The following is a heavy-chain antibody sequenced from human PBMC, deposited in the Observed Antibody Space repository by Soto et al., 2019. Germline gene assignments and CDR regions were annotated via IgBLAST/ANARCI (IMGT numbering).Heavy chain of an antibody. V-gene: IGHV1-69*12. J-gene: IGHJ4*02. CDR3: ASGIQLWLRRINNGYSG. CDR2: IISMFGTA. Sequence: QVQLVQSGAEVKKPESSVKVSCKAPGGTFSTYAISWVRQAPGQGLEWMGGIISMFGTANYAQRFQDRVTITADESTNTGYMDLRSLRSEDTAVYFCASGIQLWLRRINNGYSGWGQGTLVTVSS. CDR1: GGTFSTYA. D-gene: IGHD5-18*01.